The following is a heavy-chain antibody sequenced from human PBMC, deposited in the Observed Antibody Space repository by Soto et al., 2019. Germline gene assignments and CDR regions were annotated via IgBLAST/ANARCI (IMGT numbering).Heavy chain of an antibody. V-gene: IGHV1-18*01. D-gene: IGHD5-12*01. CDR3: ARGRIVSSIHDAFEI. CDR1: GYPFTSYG. J-gene: IGHJ3*02. Sequence: QGHLLQSGDEVKTPGASVRVSCRASGYPFTSYGISWVRQAPGQGLEWVAWISAYNGNRDTAQKFQGRVTMTIDTSTDTAHMELGDLTSADTGVYYCARGRIVSSIHDAFEIWGQGTKVTVSS. CDR2: ISAYNGNR.